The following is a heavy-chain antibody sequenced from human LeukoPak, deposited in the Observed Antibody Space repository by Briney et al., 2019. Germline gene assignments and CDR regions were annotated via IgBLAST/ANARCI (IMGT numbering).Heavy chain of an antibody. D-gene: IGHD5-12*01. V-gene: IGHV1-69*04. CDR3: AREGYSGYDYVFGY. CDR1: GGTFSSYA. Sequence: SVKVSCKASGGTFSSYAIIWVRQAPGQGLEWMGRIIPILGIANYAQKFQGRVTITADKSTSTAYMELSSLRSEDTAVYYCAREGYSGYDYVFGYWGQGTLVTVSS. CDR2: IIPILGIA. J-gene: IGHJ4*02.